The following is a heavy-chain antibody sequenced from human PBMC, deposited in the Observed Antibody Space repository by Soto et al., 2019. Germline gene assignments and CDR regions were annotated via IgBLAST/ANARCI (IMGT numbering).Heavy chain of an antibody. CDR2: ISGSGGST. V-gene: IGHV3-23*01. D-gene: IGHD3-3*01. CDR1: GFTFSSYA. CDR3: AKTPSADFWSGYYTY. Sequence: GWSLRLSCAASGFTFSSYAMSWVRQAPGKGLEWVSAISGSGGSTYYADSVKGRFTISRDNSKNTLYLQMNSLRAEDTAVYYCAKTPSADFWSGYYTYWGQGTLVTVSS. J-gene: IGHJ4*02.